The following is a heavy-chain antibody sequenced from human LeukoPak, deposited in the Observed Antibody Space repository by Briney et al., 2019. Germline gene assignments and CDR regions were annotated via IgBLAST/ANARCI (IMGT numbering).Heavy chain of an antibody. J-gene: IGHJ5*02. D-gene: IGHD6-25*01. CDR2: IYYSGST. Sequence: PGGSLRLSCAASGFTVSSNYMSWVRQAPGKGLEWIGYIYYSGSTNYNPSLKSRVTISVDTSKNQFSLKLSSVTAADTAVYYCARVLDGYRFDPWGQGTLVTVSS. CDR3: ARVLDGYRFDP. CDR1: GFTVSSNY. V-gene: IGHV4-59*02.